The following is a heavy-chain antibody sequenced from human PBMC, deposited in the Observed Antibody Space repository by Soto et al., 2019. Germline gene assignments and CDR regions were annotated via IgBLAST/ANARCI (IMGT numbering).Heavy chain of an antibody. Sequence: QVQLVQSGAEVKKPGASVKVSCKASGYTFTSYEINWVRQATGQGLEWMGWMNPNSGNTGYAQKFQGRVTMTRNTSISTSYMELRSLRSEDTAVYYCARGSQAAAERFDPCGQGTLVTVSS. V-gene: IGHV1-8*01. CDR1: GYTFTSYE. D-gene: IGHD6-13*01. CDR3: ARGSQAAAERFDP. CDR2: MNPNSGNT. J-gene: IGHJ5*02.